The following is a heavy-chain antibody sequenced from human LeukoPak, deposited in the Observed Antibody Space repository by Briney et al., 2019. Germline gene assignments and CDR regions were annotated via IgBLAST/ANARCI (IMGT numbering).Heavy chain of an antibody. Sequence: GGSLLLSCASSGLTFGDYWMTWVRQAPGKGLEWVATIKKDGSETYYVDSVRGRFTISRDNSKKSFYLQMNNLRAEDTAMYYCATGFCPTYWGQGTLVTVSS. CDR2: IKKDGSET. D-gene: IGHD3-3*01. CDR3: ATGFCPTY. CDR1: GLTFGDYW. V-gene: IGHV3-7*01. J-gene: IGHJ4*02.